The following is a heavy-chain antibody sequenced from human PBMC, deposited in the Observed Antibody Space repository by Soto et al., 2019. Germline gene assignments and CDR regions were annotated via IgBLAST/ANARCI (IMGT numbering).Heavy chain of an antibody. CDR3: ARWPDGYYYYGMDV. V-gene: IGHV1-8*01. CDR1: GYTFTSYD. Sequence: QVQLVQSGAEVKKPGASVKVSCKASGYTFTSYDINWVRQATGQGLEWMGWMNPNSGNTGYAQKLQGRASMTRNTSISTAYMELSSLRSEDPAVYYCARWPDGYYYYGMDVWGQGTTVTVSS. CDR2: MNPNSGNT. J-gene: IGHJ6*02.